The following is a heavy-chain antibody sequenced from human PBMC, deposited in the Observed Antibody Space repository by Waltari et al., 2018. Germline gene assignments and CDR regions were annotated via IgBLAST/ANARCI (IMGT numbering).Heavy chain of an antibody. CDR3: ARGGTVTTSYYYYYMDV. Sequence: QVQLVQSGAEVKKPGSSVKVSCKASGGTFSSYTISWVRQAPGQGLEWMGRIIPILGIANYAQKFQGRVTITADKSTSTAYMELSSLRSEDTAVYYCARGGTVTTSYYYYYMDVWGKGTTVTVSS. CDR1: GGTFSSYT. CDR2: IIPILGIA. J-gene: IGHJ6*03. V-gene: IGHV1-69*02. D-gene: IGHD4-17*01.